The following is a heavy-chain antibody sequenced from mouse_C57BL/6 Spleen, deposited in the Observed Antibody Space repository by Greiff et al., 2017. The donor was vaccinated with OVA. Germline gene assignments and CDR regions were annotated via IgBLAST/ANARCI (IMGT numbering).Heavy chain of an antibody. CDR1: GYTFTDYE. V-gene: IGHV1-15*01. CDR2: IDPETGGT. Sequence: QVQLQQSGAELVRPGASVTLSCKASGYTFTDYEMHWVKQTPVHGLEWIGAIDPETGGTAYNQKFQGKAILTAAKSSSTAYLEQRSVTCEDCGVYYCKRSGYDAGGGWGTGTTDTGST. D-gene: IGHD2-2*01. CDR3: KRSGYDAGGG. J-gene: IGHJ1*03.